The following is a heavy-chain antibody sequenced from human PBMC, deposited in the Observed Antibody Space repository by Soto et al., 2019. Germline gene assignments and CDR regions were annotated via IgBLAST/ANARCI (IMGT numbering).Heavy chain of an antibody. CDR2: IVVGSGNT. CDR1: GFTFTSSA. CDR3: AADPDYTYYDFWSGSFDP. Sequence: SVKVSCKASGFTFTSSAVQWVRQARGQRLEWIGWIVVGSGNTNYAQKFQERVTITRDMSTSTAYMELSSLRSEDTAVYYCAADPDYTYYDFWSGSFDPWGQGTLVTVS. J-gene: IGHJ5*02. D-gene: IGHD3-3*01. V-gene: IGHV1-58*01.